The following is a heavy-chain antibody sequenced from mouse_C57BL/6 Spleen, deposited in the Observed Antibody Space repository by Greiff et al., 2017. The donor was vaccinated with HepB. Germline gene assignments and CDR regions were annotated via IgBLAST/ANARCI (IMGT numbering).Heavy chain of an antibody. CDR2: IYPRSGNT. CDR1: GYTFTSYG. D-gene: IGHD2-4*01. V-gene: IGHV1-81*01. CDR3: AREDGLRWFAY. Sequence: ESGAELARPGASVKLSCKASGYTFTSYGISWVKQRTGQGLEWIGEIYPRSGNTYYNEKFKGKATLTADKSSSTAYMELRSLTSEDSAVYFCAREDGLRWFAYWGQGTLVTVSA. J-gene: IGHJ3*01.